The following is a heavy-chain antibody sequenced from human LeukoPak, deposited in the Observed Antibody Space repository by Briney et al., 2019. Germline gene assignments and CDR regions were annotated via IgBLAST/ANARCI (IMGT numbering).Heavy chain of an antibody. CDR2: IYTSGST. V-gene: IGHV4-4*07. J-gene: IGHJ4*02. Sequence: SETLSLTCTASGGSISSYYWSWIRQPAGKGLEWIGRIYTSGSTNYNPSLKSRVTMSLDTSKNQFSLKLSSVTAADTAVYYCVRDDIYGGNFDYWGQGTLVTVSS. CDR1: GGSISSYY. CDR3: VRDDIYGGNFDY. D-gene: IGHD4-23*01.